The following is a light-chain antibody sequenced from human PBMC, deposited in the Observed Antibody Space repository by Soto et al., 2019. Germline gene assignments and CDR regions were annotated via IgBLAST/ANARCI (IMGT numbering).Light chain of an antibody. J-gene: IGKJ4*01. CDR1: HSVSSNY. CDR3: HQYYSSPLT. CDR2: DVS. V-gene: IGKV3-20*01. Sequence: EIVLTQSPGTLSLSPGERATLSCRSSHSVSSNYLAWYQQKPGQAPRLLIYDVSSRATGIPDRFSGSGSGTDFTLTISSLQAEDVAVYYCHQYYSSPLTFGGGTNVEIK.